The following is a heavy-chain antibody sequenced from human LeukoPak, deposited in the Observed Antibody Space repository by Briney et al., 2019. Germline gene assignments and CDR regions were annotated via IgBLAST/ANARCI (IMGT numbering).Heavy chain of an antibody. Sequence: ASVKVSCKASGGTFSSYAISWVRQAPGQGLEWMGRIIPILGIANYAQKFQGRVTITADKSTSTAYMELSSLRSDDTAVYYCARAGGVGATLMSVWGQGTLVTVSS. D-gene: IGHD1-26*01. CDR3: ARAGGVGATLMSV. CDR1: GGTFSSYA. CDR2: IIPILGIA. V-gene: IGHV1-69*04. J-gene: IGHJ4*02.